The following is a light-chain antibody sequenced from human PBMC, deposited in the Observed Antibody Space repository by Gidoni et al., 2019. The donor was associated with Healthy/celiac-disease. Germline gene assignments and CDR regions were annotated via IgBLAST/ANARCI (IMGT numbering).Light chain of an antibody. CDR3: QQSYSTPPAT. CDR1: QSISSY. CDR2: AAS. V-gene: IGKV1-39*01. Sequence: DIKMTQSPSSLSAPVGDRVTITCRASQSISSYLNWYQQKPGKAPKLLIYAASSLQSGVPSRFSGSGSGTDFTLTISSLQPEDFATYYCQQSYSTPPATFGQGTKLEIK. J-gene: IGKJ2*01.